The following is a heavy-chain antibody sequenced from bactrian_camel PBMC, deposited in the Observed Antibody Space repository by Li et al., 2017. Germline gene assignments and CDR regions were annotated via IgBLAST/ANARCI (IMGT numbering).Heavy chain of an antibody. Sequence: DVQLVESGGGLVQPGGSLRLSCAVSGYNFDDYYCVGWFRQAPGKGLEWVSIINRGGTTYYADSMKGRFTISRDNSAHTVALQMNNVTPEDSAVYYCVAQDGLGSTFEAFGHWGQGTQVTVS. CDR2: INRGGTT. D-gene: IGHD5*01. J-gene: IGHJ4*01. V-gene: IGHV3S36*01. CDR3: VAQDGLGSTFEAFGH. CDR1: GYNFDDYYC.